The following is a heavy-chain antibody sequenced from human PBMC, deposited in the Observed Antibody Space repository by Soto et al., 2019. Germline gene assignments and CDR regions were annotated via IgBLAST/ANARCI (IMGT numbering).Heavy chain of an antibody. CDR3: ARLDFRMNWFDP. Sequence: PSETLSLTCAVSGGSISGSYYYWGWLRQSPGKGPEWIGSVFYTGFTSYNPSLESRVSVSVDTSKNQFSLKVSGVSAADTAVYYCARLDFRMNWFDPWGQGTLVTVSS. CDR2: VFYTGFT. J-gene: IGHJ5*02. V-gene: IGHV4-39*07. CDR1: GGSISGSYYY. D-gene: IGHD3-3*01.